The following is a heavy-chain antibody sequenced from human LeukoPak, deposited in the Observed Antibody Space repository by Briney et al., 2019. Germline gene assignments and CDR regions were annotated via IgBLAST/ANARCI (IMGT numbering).Heavy chain of an antibody. CDR1: GFTFSAYS. D-gene: IGHD2-21*02. J-gene: IGHJ4*02. CDR2: ISVSGGGT. V-gene: IGHV3-23*01. CDR3: VKDWRDESNCGGDCLQY. Sequence: GGSLRLSCVASGFTFSAYSMTWVRQAPGPGLDGVCSISVSGGGTYYADSVRGRFTISRDNSKNTLYLHMNSLRAEDTAVYYCVKDWRDESNCGGDCLQYWGQGTLVTVSS.